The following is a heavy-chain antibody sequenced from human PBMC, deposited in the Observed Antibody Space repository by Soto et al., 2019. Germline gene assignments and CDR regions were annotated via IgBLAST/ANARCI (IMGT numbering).Heavy chain of an antibody. D-gene: IGHD1-26*01. CDR1: GFGVRSTYF. V-gene: IGHV4-38-2*01. CDR2: VHHDGNA. Sequence: PAETLSLTCVVSGFGVRSTYFSGWIRQPPGKGLEWIGSVHHDGNAYYPPSVLGRVTISVDTANNQVSLSLRSVTAEDTATYYCRRILGATSVESWGQGIMLIVSS. J-gene: IGHJ4*02. CDR3: RRILGATSVES.